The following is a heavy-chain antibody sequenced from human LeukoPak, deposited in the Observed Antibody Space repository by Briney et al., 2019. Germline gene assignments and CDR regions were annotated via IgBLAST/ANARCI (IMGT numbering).Heavy chain of an antibody. CDR2: IKQDGSEK. J-gene: IGHJ4*02. CDR3: ARLYASATIFDY. Sequence: GGSLRLSCAATGFTLSSYWMSWVRQAPGKGLEWVANIKQDGSEKYYVDSVKGRFTVSRDNPKNSLYLQMNSPRAEDTVVYYCARLYASATIFDYWGQGNLVTVSS. D-gene: IGHD3-16*01. V-gene: IGHV3-7*04. CDR1: GFTLSSYW.